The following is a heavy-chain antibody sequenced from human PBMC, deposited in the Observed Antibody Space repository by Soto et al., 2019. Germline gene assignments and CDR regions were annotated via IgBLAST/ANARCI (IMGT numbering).Heavy chain of an antibody. CDR3: AHKSEYDYDSSGYYSAPLAFDS. D-gene: IGHD3-22*01. V-gene: IGHV2-5*01. Sequence: SGPTLVNPTQTLTLTCTFSGFSVSTSGVGVGWILHPPGKALEWLALIYWNDDKRYSPSLXSRLXITKDTSKNQVVLTMTNMEPVDTATYYCAHKSEYDYDSSGYYSAPLAFDSRRQGTMVTVS. CDR1: GFSVSTSGVG. J-gene: IGHJ3*02. CDR2: IYWNDDK.